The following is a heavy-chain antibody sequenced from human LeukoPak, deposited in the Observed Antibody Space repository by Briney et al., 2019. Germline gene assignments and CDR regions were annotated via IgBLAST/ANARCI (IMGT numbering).Heavy chain of an antibody. J-gene: IGHJ4*02. CDR2: IYYSGST. CDR3: ARDRPGGRKPFDY. CDR1: GGSISSFY. D-gene: IGHD2-15*01. Sequence: PSETLSLTCTVSGGSISSFYWSWIRQPPGKGLEWIGYIYYSGSTNYNPSLKSRVTISVDTSKNQFSLKLSSVTAADTAVYYCARDRPGGRKPFDYWGQGTLVTVSS. V-gene: IGHV4-59*01.